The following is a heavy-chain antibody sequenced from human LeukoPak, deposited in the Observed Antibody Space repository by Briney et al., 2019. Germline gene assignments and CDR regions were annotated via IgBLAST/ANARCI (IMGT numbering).Heavy chain of an antibody. J-gene: IGHJ4*02. CDR1: GGSFSGYY. V-gene: IGHV4-34*01. Sequence: SETLSLTCAVYGGSFSGYYWSWIRQPPGKGLEWIGEINHSGGTNYNPSLKSRVTIPVDTSKNQFSLKLSSVTAADTAVYYCARTRGLRWSYFDYWGQGTLVTVSS. CDR3: ARTRGLRWSYFDY. D-gene: IGHD4-23*01. CDR2: INHSGGT.